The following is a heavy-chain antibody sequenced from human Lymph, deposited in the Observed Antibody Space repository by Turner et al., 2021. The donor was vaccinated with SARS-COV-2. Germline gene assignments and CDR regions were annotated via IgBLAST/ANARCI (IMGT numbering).Heavy chain of an antibody. CDR1: AFTFVTYW. V-gene: IGHV3-7*03. CDR3: ARVGVRFEWSDGYHYYYAMDV. Sequence: EVQLVESGGGLVQPGGSLRLSCAASAFTFVTYWMSWVRQDRGKGLEWVANIKQDGSEKYDVDSVKGRFTISRDNAKNSLYLQMNSLRADNTAVYFCARVGVRFEWSDGYHYYYAMDVWGQGTTVTVSS. D-gene: IGHD3-3*01. CDR2: IKQDGSEK. J-gene: IGHJ6*02.